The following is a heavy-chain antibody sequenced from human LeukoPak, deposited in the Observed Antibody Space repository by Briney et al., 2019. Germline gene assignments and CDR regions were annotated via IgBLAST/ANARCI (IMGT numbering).Heavy chain of an antibody. J-gene: IGHJ4*02. Sequence: GGSLRLSCAASGGTTDDYGMSWVRHAPGKGLEWVSGISGSGGSTYYADSVKGRFTISRDNSKNTLYLQMNSLRAEDTAVYYCAKETGYSGYDYGDYWGQGTLVTVSS. D-gene: IGHD5-12*01. V-gene: IGHV3-23*01. CDR2: ISGSGGST. CDR1: GGTTDDYG. CDR3: AKETGYSGYDYGDY.